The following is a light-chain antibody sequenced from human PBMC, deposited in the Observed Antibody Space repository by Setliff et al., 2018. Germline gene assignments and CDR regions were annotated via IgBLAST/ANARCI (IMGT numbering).Light chain of an antibody. Sequence: QSVLTQLASVSGSPGQTIILSCTGTGSDVGGYDYISWYQLHPGKVPKLMIYDVINRPSGVSDRFSGSKSGNTASLTISGLQAEDEATYYCISYLYSQTLYVFGTGTKGTVL. V-gene: IGLV2-14*03. CDR3: ISYLYSQTLYV. J-gene: IGLJ1*01. CDR2: DVI. CDR1: GSDVGGYDY.